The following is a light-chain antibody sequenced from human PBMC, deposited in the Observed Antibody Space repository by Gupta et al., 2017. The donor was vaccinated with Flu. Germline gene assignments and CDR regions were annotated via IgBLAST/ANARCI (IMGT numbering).Light chain of an antibody. CDR1: SPNIGSNY. Sequence: QSVLTQPPSMSGTPGQSVTISCSGSSPNIGSNYVSWYQNLPAAAPNLLIYRNDLRPSGVPGRFSGSKSGTSASLAISGLRAEDEADYYCGVGDESRNSWVVGGGTRLTVL. J-gene: IGLJ3*02. CDR2: RND. V-gene: IGLV1-47*01. CDR3: GVGDESRNSWV.